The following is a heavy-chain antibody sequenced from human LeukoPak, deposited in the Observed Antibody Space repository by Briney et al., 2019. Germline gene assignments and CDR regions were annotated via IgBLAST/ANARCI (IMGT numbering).Heavy chain of an antibody. CDR2: ISYDGSNK. CDR3: AREGYQLGVDDAFDI. V-gene: IGHV3-30-3*01. D-gene: IGHD2-2*01. CDR1: GFTFSSYA. Sequence: GGSLRLSCAASGFTFSSYAMHWVRQAPGKGLEWVAVISYDGSNKYYADSVKGRFTISRDNSKNTLYLQMNSLRAEDTAVHYCAREGYQLGVDDAFDIWGQGTMVTVSS. J-gene: IGHJ3*02.